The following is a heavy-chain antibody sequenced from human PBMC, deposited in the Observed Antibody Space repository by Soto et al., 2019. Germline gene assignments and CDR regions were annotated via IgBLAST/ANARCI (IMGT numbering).Heavy chain of an antibody. J-gene: IGHJ1*01. Sequence: SSSXSLTGTFGVCSLISFYCSLFRHPAGKGLEWIGRIYTDGSTSYNPSLKSRVSMSVDTSKNQFSLELKSVTAAESAVYFCPTAVQAADSPVSRVFLQLWGQGPL. CDR3: PTAVQAADSPVSRVFLQL. V-gene: IGHV4-4*07. D-gene: IGHD1-1*01. CDR1: VCSLISFY. CDR2: IYTDGST.